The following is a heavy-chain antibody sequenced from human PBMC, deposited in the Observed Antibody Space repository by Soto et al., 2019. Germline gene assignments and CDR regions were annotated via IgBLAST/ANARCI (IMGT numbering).Heavy chain of an antibody. CDR1: GYTFTGYY. J-gene: IGHJ4*02. CDR2: INPNSGGT. D-gene: IGHD2-2*01. V-gene: IGHV1-2*04. Sequence: QVQLVQSGAEVKKPGASVKVSCKASGYTFTGYYMHWVRRAPGQGLEWMGWINPNSGGTNYAQKFQGWVTMTRDTSISTAYMELSRLRSDDTAVYYCARERCSSTSCYDYWGQGTLVTVSS. CDR3: ARERCSSTSCYDY.